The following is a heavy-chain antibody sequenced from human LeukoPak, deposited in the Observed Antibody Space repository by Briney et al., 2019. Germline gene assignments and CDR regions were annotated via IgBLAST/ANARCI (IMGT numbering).Heavy chain of an antibody. CDR3: ARDRRITIFGVVNGYYYGMDV. J-gene: IGHJ6*02. CDR2: INPSGGST. Sequence: ASVKVSCKASGYTFTSYYMHWVRQAPGQGLEWMGIINPSGGSTSYAQKFQGRVTMTRDTSTSTVYMGLSSLRSEDTAVYYCARDRRITIFGVVNGYYYGMDVWGQGTTVTVSS. D-gene: IGHD3-3*01. V-gene: IGHV1-46*01. CDR1: GYTFTSYY.